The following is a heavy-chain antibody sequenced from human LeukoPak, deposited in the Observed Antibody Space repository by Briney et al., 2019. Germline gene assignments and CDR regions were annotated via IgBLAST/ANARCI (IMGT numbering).Heavy chain of an antibody. Sequence: SETLSLTCTVSGDSIISYYWNWIRQPAGKGLEWIGRVYTTGSTNYNPSLKSRVSTSFDTSKSKNQFSLKLSSVTAADTAVYYCNAAAMLDYYQYMDVWGKRTTVTVSS. CDR2: VYTTGST. J-gene: IGHJ6*03. D-gene: IGHD2-2*01. CDR1: GDSIISYY. V-gene: IGHV4-4*07. CDR3: NAAAMLDYYQYMDV.